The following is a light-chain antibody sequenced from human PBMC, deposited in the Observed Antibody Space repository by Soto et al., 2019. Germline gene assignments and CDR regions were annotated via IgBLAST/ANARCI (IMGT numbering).Light chain of an antibody. CDR2: GAS. Sequence: EIVLTQSPGTLSLSPGERATLSCRASQSVSSSYLAWYQQKPGQAPRLLIYGASSRATGIPDRFSGSGSGTDVTLTSSRLEPEDFAVYYCQQFGNSPYPFGQGTRLEIK. J-gene: IGKJ2*01. V-gene: IGKV3-20*01. CDR1: QSVSSSY. CDR3: QQFGNSPYP.